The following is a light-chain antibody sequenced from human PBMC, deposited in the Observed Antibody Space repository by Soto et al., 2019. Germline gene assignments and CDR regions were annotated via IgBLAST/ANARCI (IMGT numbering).Light chain of an antibody. J-gene: IGKJ4*01. V-gene: IGKV1-17*01. Sequence: DIQMTQSPSSLSASVGDRVTITCRASQSVINYLHWYQQKPGKAPNLLIYDASSLQSGVPSRFSGSGSGTEFTLTISSLQPEDFATYYCLQHNSYPLTFGGGTKV. CDR3: LQHNSYPLT. CDR1: QSVINY. CDR2: DAS.